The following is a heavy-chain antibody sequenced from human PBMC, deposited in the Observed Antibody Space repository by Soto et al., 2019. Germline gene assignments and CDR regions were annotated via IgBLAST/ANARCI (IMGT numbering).Heavy chain of an antibody. J-gene: IGHJ4*02. CDR2: ISGSGGST. CDR3: ARAKRERGVIFSMVRAPGTFGY. D-gene: IGHD3-10*01. CDR1: GFTFSSYA. V-gene: IGHV3-23*01. Sequence: PGGSLRLSCAASGFTFSSYAMSWVRQAPGKGLEWVSAISGSGGSTYYADSVKGRFTISRDNAKNSLDLQMNSLRAEDTAVYYCARAKRERGVIFSMVRAPGTFGYWGQGTLVTVSS.